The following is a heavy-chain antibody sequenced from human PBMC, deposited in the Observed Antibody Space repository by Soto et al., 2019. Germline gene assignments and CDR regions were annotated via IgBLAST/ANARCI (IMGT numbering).Heavy chain of an antibody. Sequence: GGSLRLSCAASGFTFSSYAMSWVHQAPGKGLEWVSAISGSGGSTYYADSVKGRFTISRDNSKNTLYLQMNSLRAEDTAVYYCAKLPSCSGGSCYYFDYWGQGTLVTVSS. CDR3: AKLPSCSGGSCYYFDY. CDR2: ISGSGGST. CDR1: GFTFSSYA. D-gene: IGHD2-15*01. J-gene: IGHJ4*02. V-gene: IGHV3-23*01.